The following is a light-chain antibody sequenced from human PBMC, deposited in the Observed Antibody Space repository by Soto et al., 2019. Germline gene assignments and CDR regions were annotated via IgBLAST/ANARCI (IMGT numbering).Light chain of an antibody. J-gene: IGKJ1*01. V-gene: IGKV3-20*01. CDR2: GGA. CDR1: QTIGSSY. CDR3: QQYRTPSQT. Sequence: EIVLTQSPGTLSLSPGESATLSCRASQTIGSSYLAWYQQRPGQAPRLLIYGGANRATGIPDRFSATGSETDFTLAISRLETEDLAVYYCQQYRTPSQTFGQGTKVE.